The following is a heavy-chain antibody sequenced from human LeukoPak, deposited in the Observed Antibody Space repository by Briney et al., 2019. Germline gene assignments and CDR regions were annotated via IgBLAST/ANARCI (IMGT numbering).Heavy chain of an antibody. D-gene: IGHD5-12*01. CDR2: ISYDGSNK. CDR3: ARSLDIVATIVDY. J-gene: IGHJ4*02. CDR1: GFTFSSYA. Sequence: GRSLRLSCAASGFTFSSYAMHWVRQAPGKGLEWVAVISYDGSNKYYADSVKGRFTISRDNSKNTLYLQMNSLRAEDTAVYYCARSLDIVATIVDYWGQGTLVTVSS. V-gene: IGHV3-30*04.